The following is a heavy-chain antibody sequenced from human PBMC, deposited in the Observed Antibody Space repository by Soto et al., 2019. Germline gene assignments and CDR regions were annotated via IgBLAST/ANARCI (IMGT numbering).Heavy chain of an antibody. Sequence: QEQLVQSGAEVKQPGASVRVSCKASGNTHTIYFIHWLRQARGQGLEWMGWINSVSGGTNYAHKFKGRSTMTRDTSTTTACVGLSGLRSDDTAVYFCARGGSYYAHWGQGPLVTVSS. CDR3: ARGGSYYAH. D-gene: IGHD3-10*01. CDR1: GNTHTIYF. CDR2: INSVSGGT. V-gene: IGHV1-2*02. J-gene: IGHJ4*02.